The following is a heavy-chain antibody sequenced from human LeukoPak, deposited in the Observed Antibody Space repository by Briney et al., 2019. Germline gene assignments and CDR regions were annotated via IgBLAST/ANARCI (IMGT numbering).Heavy chain of an antibody. Sequence: SGTLSLTCTVSGGSISSSSYYWGWIRQPPGKGLEWIGSTHYSGSTYYNPSLKSRVTISVDTSKNQFSLKLSSVTAADTAVYYCARHVTTGTHNFDYWGQGTLVTVSS. J-gene: IGHJ4*02. V-gene: IGHV4-39*01. CDR2: THYSGST. D-gene: IGHD1-1*01. CDR3: ARHVTTGTHNFDY. CDR1: GGSISSSSYY.